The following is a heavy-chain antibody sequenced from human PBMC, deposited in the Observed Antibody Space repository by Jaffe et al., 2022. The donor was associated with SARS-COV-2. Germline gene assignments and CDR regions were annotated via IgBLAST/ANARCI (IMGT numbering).Heavy chain of an antibody. J-gene: IGHJ5*02. CDR2: IKSKTDGGTT. Sequence: EVQLVESGGGLVKPGGSLRLSCAASGFTFSNAWMSWVRQAPGKGLEWVGRIKSKTDGGTTDYAAPVKGRFTISRDDSKNTLYLQMNSLKTEDTAVYYCTTDRSYDYLWFDPWGQGTLVTVSS. V-gene: IGHV3-15*01. D-gene: IGHD5-12*01. CDR1: GFTFSNAW. CDR3: TTDRSYDYLWFDP.